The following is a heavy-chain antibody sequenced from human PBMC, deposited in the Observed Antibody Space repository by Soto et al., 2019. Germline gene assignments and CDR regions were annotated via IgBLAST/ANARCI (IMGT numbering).Heavy chain of an antibody. J-gene: IGHJ6*02. CDR1: GFTLNNYW. CDR3: ATGSYYYGMDV. Sequence: EVQLVESRGGLVQPEGSLRLSCAGSGFTLNNYWMHWVRQTPGIGLVWVSRINPDGSSTSYADSVKGRFTISRDNAKNTVYLQMNSLRVEDTAAYYCATGSYYYGMDVWGQGTAVTVSS. D-gene: IGHD3-16*01. V-gene: IGHV3-74*01. CDR2: INPDGSST.